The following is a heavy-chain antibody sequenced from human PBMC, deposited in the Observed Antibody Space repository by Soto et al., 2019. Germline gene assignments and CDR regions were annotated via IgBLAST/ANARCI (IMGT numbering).Heavy chain of an antibody. D-gene: IGHD2-15*01. Sequence: GSSVKVSCKASGGTFSSYAISWVRQAPGQGLEWMGGIIPIFGTANYAQKFQGRVTITADKSTSTAYMELSSLRSEDTAVEDCERSGVGYGCGGSGSDSYYGMDVCG. CDR3: ERSGVGYGCGGSGSDSYYGMDV. V-gene: IGHV1-69*06. J-gene: IGHJ6*02. CDR2: IIPIFGTA. CDR1: GGTFSSYA.